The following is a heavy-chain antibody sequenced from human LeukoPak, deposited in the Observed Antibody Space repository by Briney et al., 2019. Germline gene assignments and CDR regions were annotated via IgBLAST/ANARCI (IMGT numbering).Heavy chain of an antibody. CDR1: GGSFSGYY. D-gene: IGHD3-22*01. V-gene: IGHV4-34*01. Sequence: PSETLSLTCAVYGGSFSGYYWSWIRQPPGKGLEWIGEINHSGSTNYNPSLKSRVTISVDTSKNQFSLKLSSVTAADTAVYYCARHVRSEAGHYDSSGYLREEKVPEFDYWGQGTLVTVSS. CDR3: ARHVRSEAGHYDSSGYLREEKVPEFDY. CDR2: INHSGST. J-gene: IGHJ4*02.